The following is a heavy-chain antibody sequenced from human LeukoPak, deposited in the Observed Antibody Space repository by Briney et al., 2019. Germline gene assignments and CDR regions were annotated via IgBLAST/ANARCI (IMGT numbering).Heavy chain of an antibody. Sequence: SETLSLTCAVYGGSFSGYYWSWIRQPPGKGLEWIGEINHSGSTNYNPSLKSRVTVLVDTSKNQFSLKLSSVTAADTAVYYCARGRGRRWLQVTRLHFDYWGQGTLVTVSS. J-gene: IGHJ4*02. D-gene: IGHD5-24*01. CDR1: GGSFSGYY. CDR2: INHSGST. V-gene: IGHV4-34*01. CDR3: ARGRGRRWLQVTRLHFDY.